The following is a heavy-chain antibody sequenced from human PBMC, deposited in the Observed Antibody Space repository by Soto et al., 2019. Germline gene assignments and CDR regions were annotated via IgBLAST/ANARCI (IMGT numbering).Heavy chain of an antibody. J-gene: IGHJ6*02. CDR1: GYTFTGYD. CDR3: ARDLPPTTIFGVVIPNYYYYGMDV. V-gene: IGHV1-8*01. D-gene: IGHD3-3*01. CDR2: MNPNSANT. Sequence: ASVKVSCKASGYTFTGYDINWVRQATGQGLEWMGWMNPNSANTGYAQKFQGRLTMTRDTSTSTVYMELSSLRSEDTAVYYCARDLPPTTIFGVVIPNYYYYGMDVWGQGTTVTVSS.